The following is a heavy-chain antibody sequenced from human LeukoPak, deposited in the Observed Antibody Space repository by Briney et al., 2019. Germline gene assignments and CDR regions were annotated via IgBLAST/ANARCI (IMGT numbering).Heavy chain of an antibody. CDR3: ARANYDILTGYSLSSFDP. J-gene: IGHJ5*02. CDR1: GGSISSGGYS. D-gene: IGHD3-9*01. V-gene: IGHV4-30-2*01. Sequence: SETLSLTCAVSGGSISSGGYSWSWIRQPPGKGLEWIGYIYHSGSTYYNPSLKSRVTISVDGSKNQFSLKLSSVTAADTAVYYCARANYDILTGYSLSSFDPWGQGTLVTVSS. CDR2: IYHSGST.